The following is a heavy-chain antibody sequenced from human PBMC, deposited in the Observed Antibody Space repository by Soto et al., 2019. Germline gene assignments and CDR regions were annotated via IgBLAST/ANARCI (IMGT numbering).Heavy chain of an antibody. CDR2: ISYDGSNK. V-gene: IGHV3-30-3*01. D-gene: IGHD3-10*01. Sequence: PGGSLRLACAASGFTFSSYAMHWVLQAPGKGLEWVAVISYDGSNKYYADSVKGRFTISRDNSKNTLYLQMNSLRAEDTAVYYCARDGSRTGGPYFDYWGQGTLVTVS. CDR1: GFTFSSYA. CDR3: ARDGSRTGGPYFDY. J-gene: IGHJ4*02.